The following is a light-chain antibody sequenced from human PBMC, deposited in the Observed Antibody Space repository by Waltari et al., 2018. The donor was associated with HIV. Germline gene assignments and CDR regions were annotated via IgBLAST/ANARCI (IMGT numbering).Light chain of an antibody. CDR3: CSYSGSDTLYV. Sequence: QSALTQPRSVSGSPGQSVTISCTGTSSDVGGYTFVSWYQHHPGKAPKLVISDFPNRPSGGPVRFSGSKSGNTASLTISGLQAEDEADYYCCSYSGSDTLYVFGTGTEVTVL. V-gene: IGLV2-11*01. J-gene: IGLJ1*01. CDR2: DFP. CDR1: SSDVGGYTF.